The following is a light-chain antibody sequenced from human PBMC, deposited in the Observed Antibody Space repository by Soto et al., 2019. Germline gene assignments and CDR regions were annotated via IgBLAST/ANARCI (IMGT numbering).Light chain of an antibody. Sequence: QSVLTQPRSVSGSPGQSVTISCTGTSSDVGGYNYVSWYQQHPGKAPKLMIYDVNKRLSGVPDRFSGSKSGNTASLTISGLQAEDEAHYYCCSYAGSYPLVFGTGTKVTVL. CDR2: DVN. J-gene: IGLJ1*01. CDR3: CSYAGSYPLV. CDR1: SSDVGGYNY. V-gene: IGLV2-11*01.